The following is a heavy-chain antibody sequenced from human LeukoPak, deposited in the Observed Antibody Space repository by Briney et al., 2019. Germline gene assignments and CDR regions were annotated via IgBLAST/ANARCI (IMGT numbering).Heavy chain of an antibody. CDR3: ARRQGSYFDTSGYYYG. V-gene: IGHV3-7*01. J-gene: IGHJ4*02. CDR2: IKQDGSEK. CDR1: GFTFNNYW. D-gene: IGHD3-22*01. Sequence: GGSLRLSCAASGFTFNNYWMTWVRQAPGKGLEWVANIKQDGSEKYYVDSVKGRFTISRDNAKNSLYLQMNSLRAEDTAVYYCARRQGSYFDTSGYYYGWGQGTLVTVSS.